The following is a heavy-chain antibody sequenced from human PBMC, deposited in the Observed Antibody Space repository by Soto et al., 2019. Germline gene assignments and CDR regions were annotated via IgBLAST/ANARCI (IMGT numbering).Heavy chain of an antibody. CDR3: ARVRDGPTYGSSWSDFDY. CDR1: GYTFTSYG. CDR2: ISAYNGNT. D-gene: IGHD6-13*01. Sequence: GASVKVSCKPTGYTFTSYGIRWVRQAPGQGLEWMGWISAYNGNTNYAQKLQGRVTMTTDTSTSTAYMELRSLRSDDTAVYYCARVRDGPTYGSSWSDFDYWGQGTLVTVSS. J-gene: IGHJ4*02. V-gene: IGHV1-18*04.